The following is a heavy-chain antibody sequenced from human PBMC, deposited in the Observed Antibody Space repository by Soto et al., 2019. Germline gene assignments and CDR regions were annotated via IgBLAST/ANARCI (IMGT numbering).Heavy chain of an antibody. CDR2: IFYSGST. V-gene: IGHV4-39*01. CDR1: GGSISSSIYY. Sequence: SETLSVTCTVSGGSISSSIYYWGWIRQPPGKGLEWIGSIFYSGSTYYNPSLKSRVTISVDTSKNQFSLKLSSVSATDTAVFYCARLFDGMDVWGRGAAVTVSS. CDR3: ARLFDGMDV. J-gene: IGHJ6*02.